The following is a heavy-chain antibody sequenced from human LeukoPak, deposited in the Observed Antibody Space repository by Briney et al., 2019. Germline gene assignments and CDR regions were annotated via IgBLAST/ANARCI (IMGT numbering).Heavy chain of an antibody. J-gene: IGHJ4*02. V-gene: IGHV3-30*02. Sequence: GGSLRLSCAASGFTFSSYGMHWVRLAPGRGLEWVAFIRYDGSNKYYADSVKARFTLSRDNSKNTMYLQMNTLRAEDTAVYYCATGYSSSWYGRLDYWGQGTLVTVSS. CDR3: ATGYSSSWYGRLDY. CDR1: GFTFSSYG. CDR2: IRYDGSNK. D-gene: IGHD6-13*01.